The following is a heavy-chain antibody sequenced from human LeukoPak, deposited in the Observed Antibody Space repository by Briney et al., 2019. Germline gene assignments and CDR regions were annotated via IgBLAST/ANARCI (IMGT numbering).Heavy chain of an antibody. D-gene: IGHD2-2*01. V-gene: IGHV4-39*07. CDR2: IYYSGST. CDR1: GGSISSSSYY. CDR3: AREVSVVHLDAFDI. J-gene: IGHJ3*02. Sequence: PSETLSLTCTVSGGSISSSSYYWGWIRQPPGKGLEWIGSIYYSGSTYYNPSLKSRVTISVDTSKNQFSLKLSSVTAADTAVYYCAREVSVVHLDAFDIWGQGTMVTVSS.